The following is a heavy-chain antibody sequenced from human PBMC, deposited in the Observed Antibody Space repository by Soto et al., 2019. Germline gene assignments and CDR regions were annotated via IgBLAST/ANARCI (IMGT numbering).Heavy chain of an antibody. CDR1: GGTFSIYA. V-gene: IGHV1-69*13. J-gene: IGHJ4*02. D-gene: IGHD3-3*01. Sequence: SVKVSCKASGGTFSIYAISWVLQAPGQGLEWMGGIIPIFGTANYAQKFQGRVTITADESTSTAYMELSSLRSEDTAVYYCARDPDLYDFWSGYYPYWGQGTLVTVSS. CDR2: IIPIFGTA. CDR3: ARDPDLYDFWSGYYPY.